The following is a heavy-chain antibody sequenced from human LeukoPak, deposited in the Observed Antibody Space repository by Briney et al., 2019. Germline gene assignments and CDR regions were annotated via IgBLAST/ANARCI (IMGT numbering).Heavy chain of an antibody. Sequence: ASVKVSCKASVYIYTSYDINWVRQATGQGLEWMGWMNANSGDTGYAQKFQGRVTMTRNTSISTAYMELSSLRSEDTAIYYCARGGTYLPFGYWGQGTLVIVSS. D-gene: IGHD3-10*01. CDR3: ARGGTYLPFGY. CDR2: MNANSGDT. J-gene: IGHJ4*02. CDR1: VYIYTSYD. V-gene: IGHV1-8*01.